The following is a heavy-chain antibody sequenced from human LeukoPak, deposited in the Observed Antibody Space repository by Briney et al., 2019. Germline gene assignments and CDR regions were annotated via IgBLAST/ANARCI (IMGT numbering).Heavy chain of an antibody. J-gene: IGHJ4*02. Sequence: GRSLRLSCAAAGVTFSSYAMHRVRQTPGKGPEWVAVISYDGSNKYYADSVKGRFTNSRDNSKNTLYLQMNSLRAEDTAVYYCARPVGYYAYFDYWGQGTLVTVSS. CDR2: ISYDGSNK. CDR1: GVTFSSYA. D-gene: IGHD3-22*01. CDR3: ARPVGYYAYFDY. V-gene: IGHV3-30-3*02.